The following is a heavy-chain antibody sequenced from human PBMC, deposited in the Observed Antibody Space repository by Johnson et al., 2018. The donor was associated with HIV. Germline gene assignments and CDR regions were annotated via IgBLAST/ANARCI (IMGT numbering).Heavy chain of an antibody. CDR2: IDSGVTT. CDR3: AKDLPTAMVRAIDAFDI. Sequence: VQLVESGGGLVQPGGSLRLSCGVAGISVSVNHMSWVRQPPGTGLEWVSLIDSGVTTNYADSVKGRFTISRDMSKNTMYLQMNSLRTEVMAVSYCAKDLPTAMVRAIDAFDIWGQGTMITVSS. V-gene: IGHV3-66*01. J-gene: IGHJ3*02. D-gene: IGHD3-10*01. CDR1: GISVSVNH.